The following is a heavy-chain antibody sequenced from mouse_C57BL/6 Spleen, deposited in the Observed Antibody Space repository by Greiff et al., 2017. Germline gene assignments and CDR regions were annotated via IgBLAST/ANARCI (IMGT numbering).Heavy chain of an antibody. CDR2: INPYNGGT. Sequence: VQLKESGPVLVKPGASVKMSCKASGYTFTDYYMNWVKQSHGKSLEWIGVINPYNGGTSYNQKFKGKATLTVDKSSSSAYMELNSLTSEDSAVYYCARDGYNFDYWGQGTTLTVSS. V-gene: IGHV1-19*01. CDR3: ARDGYNFDY. D-gene: IGHD1-2*01. CDR1: GYTFTDYY. J-gene: IGHJ2*01.